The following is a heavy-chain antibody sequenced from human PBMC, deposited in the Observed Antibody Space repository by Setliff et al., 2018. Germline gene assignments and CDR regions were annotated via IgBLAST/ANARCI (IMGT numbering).Heavy chain of an antibody. V-gene: IGHV3-11*06. CDR3: AKDLWPTCGGDCYRPFDY. CDR1: GFIFSNYF. Sequence: PGGSLRLSCEGSGFIFSNYFMSWFRQAPGKGLEWLSYVTTTGGFTKEADSVKGRFSISRDNSKNTLYLQMNSLRAEDTAVYYCAKDLWPTCGGDCYRPFDYWGQGTLVTVSS. D-gene: IGHD2-21*02. J-gene: IGHJ4*02. CDR2: VTTTGGFT.